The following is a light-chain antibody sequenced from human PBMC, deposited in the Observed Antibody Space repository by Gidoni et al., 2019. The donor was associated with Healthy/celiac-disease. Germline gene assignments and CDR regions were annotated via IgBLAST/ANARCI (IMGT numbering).Light chain of an antibody. CDR3: QQRSNWPLFT. Sequence: EIVLTQPPASLSLSPGERATLTCRASQTVSSYLASYQQKPGQAPSLLIYDASNRATGIPARCSGSGSGTDFTLTISSREPEDFAVYYCQQRSNWPLFTFGPGTKVDIK. CDR1: QTVSSY. CDR2: DAS. J-gene: IGKJ3*01. V-gene: IGKV3-11*01.